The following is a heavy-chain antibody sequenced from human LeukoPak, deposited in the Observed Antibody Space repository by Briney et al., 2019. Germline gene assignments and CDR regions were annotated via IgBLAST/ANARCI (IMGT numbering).Heavy chain of an antibody. Sequence: SETLSLTCNVSGASISSHYWNWIRQPAGMGLEWIGRIYNTGSANYNPSLKSRVTMSLDTSRNQISLKLTSVTAADTAVYYCARDVFFRAHNWFDPWGQGTLVTVSS. CDR1: GASISSHY. D-gene: IGHD2/OR15-2a*01. CDR2: IYNTGSA. J-gene: IGHJ5*02. CDR3: ARDVFFRAHNWFDP. V-gene: IGHV4-4*07.